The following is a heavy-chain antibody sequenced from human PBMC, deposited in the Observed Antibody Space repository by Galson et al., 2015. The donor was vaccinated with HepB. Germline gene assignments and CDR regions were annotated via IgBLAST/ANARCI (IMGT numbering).Heavy chain of an antibody. CDR3: ARDEPRRTYGSGSYYFDY. V-gene: IGHV1-69*04. Sequence: SVKVSCKASGGTFSSYAISWVRQAPGQGLEWMGRIIPILGIANYAQKFQGRVTITADKSTSTAYMELSSLRSEDTAVYYCARDEPRRTYGSGSYYFDYWGQGTLVTVSS. D-gene: IGHD3-10*01. CDR1: GGTFSSYA. CDR2: IIPILGIA. J-gene: IGHJ4*02.